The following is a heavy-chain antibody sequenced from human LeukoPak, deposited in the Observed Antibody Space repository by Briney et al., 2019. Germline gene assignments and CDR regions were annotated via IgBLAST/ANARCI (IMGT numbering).Heavy chain of an antibody. D-gene: IGHD5-12*01. Sequence: GGPLRLSCAASGFPFSSYAMSWVRQAPGKGLEWVPAISGSGGSTYYADSVKGRFTISRDNSKNTLYLQMNSLRAEDTAVYYCAKEIVAASTIDYWGQGTLVTVSS. CDR1: GFPFSSYA. CDR2: ISGSGGST. J-gene: IGHJ4*02. V-gene: IGHV3-23*01. CDR3: AKEIVAASTIDY.